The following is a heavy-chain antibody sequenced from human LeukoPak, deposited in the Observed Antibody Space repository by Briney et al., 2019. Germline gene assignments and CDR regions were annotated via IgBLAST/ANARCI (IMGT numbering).Heavy chain of an antibody. CDR3: ARDGYDDRYYYYYYMDV. CDR1: GYTFTGYY. J-gene: IGHJ6*03. Sequence: ASVKVSCKASGYTFTGYYMHWVRQAPGQGLEWMGWINPNSGGTNYAQKFQGRVTMTRDTSISTAYMELSRLRSDDTAVYYCARDGYDDRYYYYYYMDVWGQGTLVTVSS. D-gene: IGHD2-2*01. CDR2: INPNSGGT. V-gene: IGHV1-2*02.